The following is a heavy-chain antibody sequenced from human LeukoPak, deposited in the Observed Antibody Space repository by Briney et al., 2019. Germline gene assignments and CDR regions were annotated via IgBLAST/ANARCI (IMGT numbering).Heavy chain of an antibody. CDR3: ARRLVFWGMVRGVTTDWFDP. CDR1: GYSFTSYW. D-gene: IGHD3-10*01. CDR2: IDPSDSYT. V-gene: IGHV5-10-1*01. J-gene: IGHJ5*02. Sequence: GESLKISCKGSGYSFTSYWFSWARQMPGKGLEWMGRIDPSDSYTNYSPSFQGHVTISADKSISTAYLQWSSLKASDTAMYYCARRLVFWGMVRGVTTDWFDPWGQGTLVTVSS.